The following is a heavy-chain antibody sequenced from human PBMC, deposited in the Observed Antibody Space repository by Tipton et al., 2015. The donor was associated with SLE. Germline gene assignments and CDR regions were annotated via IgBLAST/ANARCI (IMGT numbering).Heavy chain of an antibody. D-gene: IGHD6-6*01. Sequence: TLSLTCTVSGGSISSYYWSWIRQPPGKGLEWIGEINHSGSTNYNPSLKSRVTISVDTSKNQFSLKLSSVTAADTAVYYCARDPAARRGMDVWGQGTTVTVSS. CDR1: GGSISSYY. CDR2: INHSGST. J-gene: IGHJ6*02. V-gene: IGHV4-34*01. CDR3: ARDPAARRGMDV.